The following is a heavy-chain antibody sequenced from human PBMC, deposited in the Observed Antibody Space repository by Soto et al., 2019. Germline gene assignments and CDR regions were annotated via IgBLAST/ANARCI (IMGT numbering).Heavy chain of an antibody. CDR1: GFTFSSYS. CDR2: ISSSSSYI. V-gene: IGHV3-21*01. Sequence: GGSLRLSCAASGFTFSSYSMNWVRPAPGKGLEWVSSISSSSSYIYYADSVKGRFTISKDNAKNSLYLQMNSLRAEDTAVYYCARDRYCSGGSCYPDAFDIWGQGTMVTVSS. J-gene: IGHJ3*02. D-gene: IGHD2-15*01. CDR3: ARDRYCSGGSCYPDAFDI.